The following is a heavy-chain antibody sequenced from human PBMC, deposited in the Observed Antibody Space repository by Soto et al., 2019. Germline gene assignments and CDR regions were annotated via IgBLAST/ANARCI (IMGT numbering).Heavy chain of an antibody. CDR3: AHRRQLGDFDS. V-gene: IGHV2-5*02. Sequence: QITLKESGPTLVKPTQTLTLTCTFSGFSLSTSGVCVGWFRQPPGKALEWLAIICWDAGKRYSPSLKSRLTITQDTSKKQVVLILTNMDPVDTATYFCAHRRQLGDFDSWGQGTMVTVSS. J-gene: IGHJ4*02. D-gene: IGHD7-27*01. CDR2: ICWDAGK. CDR1: GFSLSTSGVC.